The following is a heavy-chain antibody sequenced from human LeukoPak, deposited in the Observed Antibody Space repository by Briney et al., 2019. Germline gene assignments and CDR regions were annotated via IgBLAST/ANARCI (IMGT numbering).Heavy chain of an antibody. CDR3: AKIHDGSGYYYEYFQF. D-gene: IGHD3-22*01. CDR1: GGTFRNSG. V-gene: IGHV1-69*04. Sequence: ASVKVSCKASGGTFRNSGISWVRQAPGQGLEYVGRIIPILDITEYGKTSPGRVTITADTATDTFYMELSGLRSEDTAVYYCAKIHDGSGYYYEYFQFWGQGTLITVSS. CDR2: IIPILDIT. J-gene: IGHJ1*01.